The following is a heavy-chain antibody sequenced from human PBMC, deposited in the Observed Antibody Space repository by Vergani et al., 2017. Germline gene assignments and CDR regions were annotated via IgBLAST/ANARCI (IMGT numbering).Heavy chain of an antibody. D-gene: IGHD2-21*02. CDR3: ARHPCCGGDCYSYAFDI. J-gene: IGHJ3*02. CDR1: GGSISSYY. V-gene: IGHV4-59*01. CDR2: IYYSGST. Sequence: QVQLQESGPGLVKPSETLSLTCTVPGGSISSYYWSWIRQPPGKGLEWIGYIYYSGSTNYNPSLKSRVTISVDTSKNPFSLKLSSVTAADTAVYYCARHPCCGGDCYSYAFDIWGQGTMVTVSS.